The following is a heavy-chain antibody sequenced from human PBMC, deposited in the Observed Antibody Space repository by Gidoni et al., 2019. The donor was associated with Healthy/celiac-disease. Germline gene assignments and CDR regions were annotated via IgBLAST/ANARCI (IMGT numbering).Heavy chain of an antibody. CDR1: GFTFSSYA. J-gene: IGHJ4*02. Sequence: EVQLLESGGGLVQPGGSLRLSCAASGFTFSSYAMSWVRQAPGKGLEWFSAISGSGGSTYYADSVKGRFTISRDNSKNTLYLQMNSLRAEDTAVYYCAKTPPYSSSWYGGDYFDYWGQGTLVTVSS. V-gene: IGHV3-23*01. CDR2: ISGSGGST. CDR3: AKTPPYSSSWYGGDYFDY. D-gene: IGHD6-13*01.